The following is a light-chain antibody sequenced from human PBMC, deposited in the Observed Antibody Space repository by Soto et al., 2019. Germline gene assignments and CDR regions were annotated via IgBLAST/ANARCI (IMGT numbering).Light chain of an antibody. CDR2: GAS. V-gene: IGKV1-39*01. Sequence: DIQMTQSPSSLSVSIGDRVTITCRASQSISTYLNWYEQKPGKAPNLLIYGASTLQSGFPSRFSGGGSGTYFTLTISGLQPEDFGSYYCQQSYTSPVTFGGGTKVEIK. CDR1: QSISTY. CDR3: QQSYTSPVT. J-gene: IGKJ4*01.